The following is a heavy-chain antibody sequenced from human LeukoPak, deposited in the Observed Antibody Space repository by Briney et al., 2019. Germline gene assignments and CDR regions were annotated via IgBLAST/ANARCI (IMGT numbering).Heavy chain of an antibody. Sequence: GGSLRLSCAASGFTFSSYAMSWVRQAPGKGLEWVSAISGSGGSTYCADSVKGRFTISRDNAKNSLYLQMDSLRAEDTAVYYCARGGTFVSDYWGQGTLVTVSS. J-gene: IGHJ4*02. CDR3: ARGGTFVSDY. CDR2: ISGSGGST. D-gene: IGHD1-1*01. CDR1: GFTFSSYA. V-gene: IGHV3-23*01.